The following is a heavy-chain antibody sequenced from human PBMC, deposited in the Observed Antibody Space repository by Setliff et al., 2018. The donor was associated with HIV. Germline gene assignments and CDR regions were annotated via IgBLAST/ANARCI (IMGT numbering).Heavy chain of an antibody. Sequence: LSLTCTVSGGSISSGSYYWSWIRQPAGKGLEWIGRIYTSGSTNYNPSLKSRVTISVDTSKNQFSLNLSSVTAADTAVYYCARESDRQWLVPGAFDIWGQGTMVTVSS. V-gene: IGHV4-61*02. CDR1: GGSISSGSYY. J-gene: IGHJ3*02. CDR2: IYTSGST. CDR3: ARESDRQWLVPGAFDI. D-gene: IGHD6-19*01.